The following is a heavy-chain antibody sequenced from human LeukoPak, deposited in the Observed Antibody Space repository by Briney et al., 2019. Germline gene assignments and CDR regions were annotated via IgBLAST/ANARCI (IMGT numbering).Heavy chain of an antibody. V-gene: IGHV4-59*01. CDR1: GGSISSYY. D-gene: IGHD6-25*01. Sequence: SETLSLTCTVSGGSISSYYWSWIRQPPGKGLEWIGYIYYSGSTNYNPSLKSRVTISGDMSKNQFPLKLSSVTAADTAMYYCARASEVAAVDYWGQGTLVTVSS. J-gene: IGHJ4*02. CDR3: ARASEVAAVDY. CDR2: IYYSGST.